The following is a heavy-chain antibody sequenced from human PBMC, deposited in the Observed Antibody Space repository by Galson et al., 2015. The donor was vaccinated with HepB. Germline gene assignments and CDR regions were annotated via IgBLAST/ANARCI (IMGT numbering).Heavy chain of an antibody. V-gene: IGHV3-30*18. D-gene: IGHD6-19*01. CDR1: GFTFSNYG. CDR3: AKDPYLYSALAGTMAGFDY. Sequence: LRLSCAASGFTFSNYGMHWVRQAPGKGLEWVAVKSYDGSNKYYADSVKGRFTISRDNSKNTLYLQMNSLRAEDTALYYCAKDPYLYSALAGTMAGFDYWGQGTLVTVSS. CDR2: KSYDGSNK. J-gene: IGHJ4*02.